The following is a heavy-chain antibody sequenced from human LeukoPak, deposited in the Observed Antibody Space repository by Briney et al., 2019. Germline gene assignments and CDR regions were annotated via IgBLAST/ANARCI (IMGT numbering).Heavy chain of an antibody. CDR3: TTDDYSSFDY. CDR2: LKSKTDGGTT. V-gene: IGHV3-15*01. J-gene: IGHJ4*02. Sequence: GGSLRLSCTASGFTFNNAWMNWVRQAPGKGLEWVGRLKSKTDGGTTDYAAPVKGRFTISRDDSKNTLYLQMNSLKTEDTAVYYCTTDDYSSFDYWGQGTLVTVSS. D-gene: IGHD4-11*01. CDR1: GFTFNNAW.